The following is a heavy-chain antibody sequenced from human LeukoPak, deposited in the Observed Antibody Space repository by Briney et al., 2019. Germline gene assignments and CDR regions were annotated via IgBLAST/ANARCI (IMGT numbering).Heavy chain of an antibody. D-gene: IGHD2-8*01. V-gene: IGHV4-34*01. CDR3: ARVEMGYCTNGVCRTGASFDY. Sequence: SETLSLTCAVYGGSFSGYYWSWIRQPPGKGLEWIGEINHSGSTNYNPSLKSRVTISVDTSKNQFSLKLSSVTAADTAVYYCARVEMGYCTNGVCRTGASFDYWGQGTLVTVSS. J-gene: IGHJ4*02. CDR2: INHSGST. CDR1: GGSFSGYY.